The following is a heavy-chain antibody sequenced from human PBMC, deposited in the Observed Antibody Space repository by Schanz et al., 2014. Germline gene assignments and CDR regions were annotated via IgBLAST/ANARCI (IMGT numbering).Heavy chain of an antibody. CDR1: GFTFSAHW. D-gene: IGHD2-2*01. Sequence: EVQLVESGGGLVQPGGSLRLSCAASGFTFSAHWMSWVRQAPGKGLEWVAMIKQDGREPYYVVSVVGRFIISSDKAKNSLHLQMNSLRTEDTAIYYCAMLDSTREVHWGQGTLVSVSS. CDR2: IKQDGREP. CDR3: AMLDSTREVH. J-gene: IGHJ4*02. V-gene: IGHV3-7*01.